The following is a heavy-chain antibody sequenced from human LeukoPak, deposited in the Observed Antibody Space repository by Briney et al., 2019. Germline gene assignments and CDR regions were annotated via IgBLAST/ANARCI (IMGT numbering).Heavy chain of an antibody. CDR1: GFTFSSCS. CDR3: VRDHYYSMDV. J-gene: IGHJ6*03. V-gene: IGHV3-74*01. Sequence: GGSLRLSCAASGFTFSSCSMNWVRQAPGKGLEWVSRIHSDGRTTIYADSVKGRFTISRDNAKNTLYLQMNSLRADDTAIYYCVRDHYYSMDVWGKGTTVTISS. CDR2: IHSDGRTT.